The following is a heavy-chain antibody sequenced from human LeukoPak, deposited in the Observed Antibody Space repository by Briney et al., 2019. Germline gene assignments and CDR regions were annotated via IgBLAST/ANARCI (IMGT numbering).Heavy chain of an antibody. CDR2: ISYDGSNK. Sequence: GGSLRLSCAASGFTFSSYAMSWVRQAPGKGLEWVAVISYDGSNKYYADSVKGRFTISRDNSKNTLYLQMNSLRAEDTAVYYCASYNHGAYYYDSSGYGTAPYFDYWGQGTLVTVSS. V-gene: IGHV3-30-3*01. CDR3: ASYNHGAYYYDSSGYGTAPYFDY. CDR1: GFTFSSYA. J-gene: IGHJ4*02. D-gene: IGHD3-22*01.